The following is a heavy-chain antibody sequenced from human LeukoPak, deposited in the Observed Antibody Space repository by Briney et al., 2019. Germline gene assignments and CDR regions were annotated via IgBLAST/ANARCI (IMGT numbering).Heavy chain of an antibody. CDR2: IYYSGST. D-gene: IGHD6-13*01. V-gene: IGHV4-59*01. Sequence: PSETLSLTCTVSGGSISSYYWSWIRQPPGKGLEWIGYIYYSGSTNYNPSLKSRVTISVDTSKNQFSLKLSSVTAADRAVYYCARLELAAAGTLDYWGQGTLVTVSP. CDR1: GGSISSYY. J-gene: IGHJ4*02. CDR3: ARLELAAAGTLDY.